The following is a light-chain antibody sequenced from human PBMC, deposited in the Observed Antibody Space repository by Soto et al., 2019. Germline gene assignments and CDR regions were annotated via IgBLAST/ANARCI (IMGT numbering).Light chain of an antibody. Sequence: QSVLTQPASVSGSPGQSITIPCTGTSSDVGGYNYVSWYQQHPGKAPKLMIYEVSNRPSGVSNRFSGSKSGNTASLTISGLQAEDEAVYYCSSYTSSSTWVFGGGTKLTVL. CDR2: EVS. J-gene: IGLJ3*02. CDR1: SSDVGGYNY. V-gene: IGLV2-14*01. CDR3: SSYTSSSTWV.